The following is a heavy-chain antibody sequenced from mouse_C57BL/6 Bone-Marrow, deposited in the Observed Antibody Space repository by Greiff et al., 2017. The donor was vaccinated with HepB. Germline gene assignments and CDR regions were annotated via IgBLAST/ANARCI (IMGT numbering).Heavy chain of an antibody. V-gene: IGHV5-17*01. CDR2: ISSGSSTI. CDR1: GFTFSDYG. Sequence: DVMLVESGGGLVKPGGSLKLSCAASGFTFSDYGMHWVRQAPEKGLEWVAYISSGSSTIYYADTVKGRFTISRDNAKNTLFLQMTSLRSEDTAMYYCARPFITTAYYFDYWGQGTTLTVSS. CDR3: ARPFITTAYYFDY. D-gene: IGHD1-1*01. J-gene: IGHJ2*01.